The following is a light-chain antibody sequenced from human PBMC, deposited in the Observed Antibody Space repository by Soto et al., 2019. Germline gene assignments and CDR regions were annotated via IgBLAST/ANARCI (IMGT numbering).Light chain of an antibody. CDR2: AAS. J-gene: IGKJ2*01. V-gene: IGKV1-39*01. CDR1: QSISSY. Sequence: DIQMTQSPSSLSASVGDRVTITCRASQSISSYLNWYQQKPGKAPKLLIYAASSLQSGVPSRFSGSGSGTDIALTISSLQPEDFATYYYQQSYSTPYTLGQGTKLEIK. CDR3: QQSYSTPYT.